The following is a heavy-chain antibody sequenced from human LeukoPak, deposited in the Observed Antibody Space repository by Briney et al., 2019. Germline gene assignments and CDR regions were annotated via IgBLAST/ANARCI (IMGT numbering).Heavy chain of an antibody. J-gene: IGHJ4*02. V-gene: IGHV3-66*01. CDR3: ATDGQWELTGLAY. D-gene: IGHD1-26*01. CDR1: GFTVSSNY. Sequence: GGSLRLSCAASGFTVSSNYMFWVRQAPGKGLEWVSVIYSGGSTYYADSVKGRLTISRDHSKNTLFLQMNSLRVEDTAVYYCATDGQWELTGLAYWGQGTLVTVS. CDR2: IYSGGST.